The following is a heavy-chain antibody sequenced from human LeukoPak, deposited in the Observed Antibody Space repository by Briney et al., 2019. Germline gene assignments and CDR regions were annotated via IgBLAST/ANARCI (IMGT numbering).Heavy chain of an antibody. CDR2: I. Sequence: PGGSLRLSRAASGFTFSTYSMNWVRQAPGKGLEWVSSIYYADSVKGRFTISRDNAKNSLYLQMNSLRAEDTAVYYCARDRGNQRGYYYYYMDVWGKGTTVTVSS. V-gene: IGHV3-21*01. D-gene: IGHD1-14*01. J-gene: IGHJ6*03. CDR3: ARDRGNQRGYYYYYMDV. CDR1: GFTFSTYS.